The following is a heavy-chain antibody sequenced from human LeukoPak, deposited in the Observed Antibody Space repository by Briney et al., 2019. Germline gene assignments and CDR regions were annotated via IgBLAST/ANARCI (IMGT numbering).Heavy chain of an antibody. D-gene: IGHD5-18*01. CDR2: ISSSGSPI. Sequence: LPGGSLRLXCAASGFTFSTYEMNWVRQAPGKGLEWVSYISSSGSPIYYADPVKGRFTISRDNAKNSLYLQMNSLRAEDTAVYYCATGGGGYSYGYSINWGQGTLVTVSS. CDR1: GFTFSTYE. V-gene: IGHV3-48*03. CDR3: ATGGGGYSYGYSIN. J-gene: IGHJ4*02.